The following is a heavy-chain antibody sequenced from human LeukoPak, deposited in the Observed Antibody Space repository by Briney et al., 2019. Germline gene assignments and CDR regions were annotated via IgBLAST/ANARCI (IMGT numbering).Heavy chain of an antibody. V-gene: IGHV3-33*06. J-gene: IGHJ4*02. D-gene: IGHD4-11*01. CDR1: GFIFNHHA. CDR3: AKDAQRGFDYSNSLEN. CDR2: IWSDKSNR. Sequence: GGSLRLSCAASGFIFNHHAMHWVRQAPGKGLEWVAVIWSDKSNRFYADSVRGRFTISRDDSRKTVYLQMARMAAEDTAIYYCAKDAQRGFDYSNSLENWGQGALVTVAS.